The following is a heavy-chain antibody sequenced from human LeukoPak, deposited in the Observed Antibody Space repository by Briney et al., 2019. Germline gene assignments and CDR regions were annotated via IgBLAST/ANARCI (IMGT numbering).Heavy chain of an antibody. CDR1: GFTFSIYA. CDR3: AKDWEVLLWFGEFSYFDY. V-gene: IGHV3-23*01. J-gene: IGHJ4*02. D-gene: IGHD3-10*01. Sequence: QPGGSLRLSCAASGFTFSIYAMSWVRQAPGKGLEWVSAISGSGGSTYYADSVKGRFTISRDNSKNTLYLQMNSLRAEDTAVYYCAKDWEVLLWFGEFSYFDYWGQGTLVTVSS. CDR2: ISGSGGST.